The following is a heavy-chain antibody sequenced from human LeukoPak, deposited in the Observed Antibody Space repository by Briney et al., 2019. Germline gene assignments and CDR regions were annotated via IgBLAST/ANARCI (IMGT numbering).Heavy chain of an antibody. CDR3: ARGLYCSNTSCPTTGDY. J-gene: IGHJ4*02. V-gene: IGHV1-69*01. CDR2: IIPIFGTA. D-gene: IGHD2-2*01. CDR1: GGTFSSYA. Sequence: GASVKVSCKASGGTFSSYAISWVRQAPGQGLEWMGGIIPIFGTANYAQKFQGRVTITADESTSTAYMELSSLRSEDTAVYFCARGLYCSNTSCPTTGDYWGQGVLVTVSS.